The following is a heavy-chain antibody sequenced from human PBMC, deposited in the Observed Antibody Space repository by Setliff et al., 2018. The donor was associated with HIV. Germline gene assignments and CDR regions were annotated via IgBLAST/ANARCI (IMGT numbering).Heavy chain of an antibody. CDR2: IYYSGST. J-gene: IGHJ1*01. CDR1: GGSISSSSYY. D-gene: IGHD3-22*01. Sequence: PSETLSLTCTVSGGSISSSSYYWGWIRQPPGKGLEWIASIYYSGSTYYNPSLKSRVTISVDTSKNQFSLKLSSVTAADTAVYYCARGSYYDSSGHTLVDFQHWGQGTLVTVSS. CDR3: ARGSYYDSSGHTLVDFQH. V-gene: IGHV4-39*07.